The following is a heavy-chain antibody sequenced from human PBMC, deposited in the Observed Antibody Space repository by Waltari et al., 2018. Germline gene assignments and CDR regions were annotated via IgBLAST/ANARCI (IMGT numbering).Heavy chain of an antibody. J-gene: IGHJ4*02. CDR3: ARGARASPTSPYYFDY. V-gene: IGHV3-53*01. CDR1: GFTVSSNY. D-gene: IGHD6-6*01. CDR2: IYGGGRT. Sequence: EVQLVESGGGLIQPGGSLRLSCAASGFTVSSNYMSWVRQAPGKGLEWLSVIYGGGRTYCADSVKGRFTMSRDMSKNALYLQMNSRRAEDTAVYYCARGARASPTSPYYFDYWGQGTLVTVSS.